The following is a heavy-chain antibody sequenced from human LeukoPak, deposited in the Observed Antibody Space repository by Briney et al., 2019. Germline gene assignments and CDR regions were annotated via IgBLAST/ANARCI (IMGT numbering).Heavy chain of an antibody. CDR1: GFTFDCCG. V-gene: IGHV3-30*02. Sequence: GGSLTLSCAASGFTFDCCGMHWVRQAPGKGLEWVAFIRNVGNDKYYADSVKGRFFISRDNSKNTLSLQMNSLRAEDTAVYYCAKNYYDSSGYSNWFDPWGQGTLVTVSS. CDR3: AKNYYDSSGYSNWFDP. CDR2: IRNVGNDK. J-gene: IGHJ5*02. D-gene: IGHD3-22*01.